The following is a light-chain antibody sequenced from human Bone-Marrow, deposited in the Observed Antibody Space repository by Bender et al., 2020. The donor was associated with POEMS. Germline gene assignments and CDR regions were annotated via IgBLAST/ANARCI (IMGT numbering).Light chain of an antibody. CDR2: EGS. Sequence: QSALTQPASVSGSPGQSITISCTATSSDVGNFYLVSWYQQYPGKAPKLLIYEGSKRPSGVSSRFSGSKSGNTASLTISGLQAEDEADYYCCLYAGSSTLVFGGGTKLTVL. J-gene: IGLJ2*01. CDR3: CLYAGSSTLV. CDR1: SSDVGNFYL. V-gene: IGLV2-23*01.